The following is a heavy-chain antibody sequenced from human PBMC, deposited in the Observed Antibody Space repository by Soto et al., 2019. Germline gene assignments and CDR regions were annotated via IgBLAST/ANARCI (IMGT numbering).Heavy chain of an antibody. D-gene: IGHD4-17*01. V-gene: IGHV4-59*01. CDR2: IYYSGST. Sequence: PSETLSLTCTVSGGSISSYYWSWIRQPPGKGLEWIGYIYYSGSTNYNPSLKSRVTISVDTSKNQFSLKLSSVTAADTAVYYCARYYGDHTFDPWGQGTLVTVSS. CDR1: GGSISSYY. CDR3: ARYYGDHTFDP. J-gene: IGHJ5*02.